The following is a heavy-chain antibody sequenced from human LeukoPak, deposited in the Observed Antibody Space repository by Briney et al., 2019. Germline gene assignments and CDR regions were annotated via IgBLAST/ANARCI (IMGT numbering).Heavy chain of an antibody. V-gene: IGHV1-69*05. Sequence: SVKVSCKASGGTFSSYAISWVRQAPGQGLEWMGGIIPIFGTANYAQKFQGRVTITTDESTSTAYMELSSLRSEDTAVYYCAAASLQYYYDSSGYSHAFDIWGQGTMVTVSS. CDR3: AAASLQYYYDSSGYSHAFDI. CDR1: GGTFSSYA. CDR2: IIPIFGTA. J-gene: IGHJ3*02. D-gene: IGHD3-22*01.